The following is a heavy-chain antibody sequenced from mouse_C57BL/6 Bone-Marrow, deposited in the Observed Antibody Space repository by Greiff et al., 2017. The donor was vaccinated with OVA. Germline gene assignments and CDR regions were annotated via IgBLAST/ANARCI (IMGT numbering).Heavy chain of an antibody. D-gene: IGHD1-3*01. CDR2: IWRGGST. Sequence: VKLVESGPGLVQPSQSLSITCTVSGFSLTSYGVHWVRQPPGKGLEWLGVIWRGGSTDYNAAFISRLSISKVNSNSQVFFKMNSLQADDTAIYYCAKNRDSGYFDYWGQGTTLTVSS. CDR1: GFSLTSYG. V-gene: IGHV2-4*01. J-gene: IGHJ2*01. CDR3: AKNRDSGYFDY.